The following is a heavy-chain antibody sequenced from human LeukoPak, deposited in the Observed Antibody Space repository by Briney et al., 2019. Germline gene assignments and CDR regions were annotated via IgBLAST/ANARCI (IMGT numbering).Heavy chain of an antibody. CDR2: INPNSGHT. CDR3: ARIRDGYNDAYDL. J-gene: IGHJ3*01. D-gene: IGHD5-24*01. V-gene: IGHV1-8*02. CDR1: GYTFINYD. Sequence: ASVKVSCKASGYTFINYDINWVRQATGQGLEWMGWINPNSGHTGYAQNFQGRVTLTRDTSTSAVYMELSSLRSEDTAIYYCARIRDGYNDAYDLWGQGTVVTVPS.